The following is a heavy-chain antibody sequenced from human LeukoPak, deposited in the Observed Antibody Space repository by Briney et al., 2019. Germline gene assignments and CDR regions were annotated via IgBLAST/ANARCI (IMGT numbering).Heavy chain of an antibody. J-gene: IGHJ5*02. D-gene: IGHD6-13*01. CDR3: ARSGDIAAAGVWFDP. V-gene: IGHV1-18*01. CDR2: NSAYNGNT. CDR1: VYTFTSYG. Sequence: ASVKVSCKSSVYTFTSYGISWVRQAPGQGLEWKGWNSAYNGNTNYAQKLQGRVTMTTDTSTSTPYMELRSLRSDDTPVYYCARSGDIAAAGVWFDPWGQGTLVTVSS.